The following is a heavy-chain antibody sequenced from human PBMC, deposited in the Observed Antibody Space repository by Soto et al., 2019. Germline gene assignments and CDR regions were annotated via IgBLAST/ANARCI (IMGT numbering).Heavy chain of an antibody. J-gene: IGHJ4*02. CDR2: INQDGSEK. Sequence: EVQLMESGGGLVQPGGSLRLSCAASGFSFSSYWMIWARQVPGKGLEWLAKINQDGSEKNYVDSVRGRFTISRDNAKSSLYLQMGSLRAEDTAVYFCSRLSRGAPGGSCWGQGTMVTVSS. V-gene: IGHV3-7*03. CDR1: GFSFSSYW. D-gene: IGHD2-15*01. CDR3: SRLSRGAPGGSC.